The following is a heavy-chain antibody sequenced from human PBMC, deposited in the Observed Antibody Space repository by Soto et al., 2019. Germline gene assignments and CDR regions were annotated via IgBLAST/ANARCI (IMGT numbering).Heavy chain of an antibody. CDR1: GGTFSSHA. CDR2: IIPIFGTT. J-gene: IGHJ3*01. V-gene: IGHV1-69*01. D-gene: IGHD3-10*01. CDR3: AGSYKYGSGTFDAFDV. Sequence: QVQLVQSGTEVKKPGSSVKVSCKASGGTFSSHAISWVRQAPGQGLEWVGGIIPIFGTTNYAQRLQGRVSITADESTSTAYMELSSLRSEDTAVYYCAGSYKYGSGTFDAFDVWGQGTMVTVSS.